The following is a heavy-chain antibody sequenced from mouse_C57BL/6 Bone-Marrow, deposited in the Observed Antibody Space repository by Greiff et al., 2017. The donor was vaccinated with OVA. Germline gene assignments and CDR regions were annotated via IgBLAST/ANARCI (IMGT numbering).Heavy chain of an antibody. CDR2: IWSGGST. CDR1: GFSLTSYG. Sequence: QVQLKESGPGLVQPSQSLSITCTASGFSLTSYGVHWVRQSPGKGLEWLGVIWSGGSTDYNAAFISRLSISKDKSKSQVFFKMNRLQADDTAIYYCARGGVFAYWGQGTLVTVSA. J-gene: IGHJ3*01. CDR3: ARGGVFAY. V-gene: IGHV2-2*01. D-gene: IGHD5-1*01.